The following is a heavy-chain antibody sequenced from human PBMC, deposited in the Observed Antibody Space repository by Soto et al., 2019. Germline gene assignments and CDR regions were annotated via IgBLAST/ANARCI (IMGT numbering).Heavy chain of an antibody. CDR3: ARIPYYYGSGPSSFDY. CDR1: GYSFTSYW. J-gene: IGHJ4*02. Sequence: PGESLKISCKGSGYSFTSYWIGWVRQMPGKGLEWMGIIYPGDSDTRYSPSFQGQVTISADKSISTAYLQWSSLKASDTAMYYCARIPYYYGSGPSSFDYWGQGTLVTVSS. CDR2: IYPGDSDT. V-gene: IGHV5-51*01. D-gene: IGHD3-10*01.